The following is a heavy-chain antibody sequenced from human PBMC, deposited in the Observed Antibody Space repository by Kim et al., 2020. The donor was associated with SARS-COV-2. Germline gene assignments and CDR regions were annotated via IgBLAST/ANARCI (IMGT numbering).Heavy chain of an antibody. CDR2: KT. Sequence: KTKYSQKFQGRVTITSDTSANTAYMDLSSLTSEDTAIYYCARDMNPTVYDYWGQGTLVTVSS. V-gene: IGHV1-3*01. CDR3: ARDMNPTVYDY. D-gene: IGHD4-4*01. J-gene: IGHJ4*02.